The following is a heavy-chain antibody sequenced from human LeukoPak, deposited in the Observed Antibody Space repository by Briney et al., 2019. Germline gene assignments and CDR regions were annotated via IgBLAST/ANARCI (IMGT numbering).Heavy chain of an antibody. CDR2: ISAYNGNT. D-gene: IGHD2-2*01. CDR3: ARVEEIGIQLPVHYYMDV. CDR1: GYTFTGYY. Sequence: GASVKVSCKASGYTFTGYYMHWVRQAPGQGLEWMGWISAYNGNTNYVQKLQGRVTMTTDTSTSTAYMELRSLRSDDTAVYYCARVEEIGIQLPVHYYMDVWGKGTTVTVSS. V-gene: IGHV1-18*04. J-gene: IGHJ6*03.